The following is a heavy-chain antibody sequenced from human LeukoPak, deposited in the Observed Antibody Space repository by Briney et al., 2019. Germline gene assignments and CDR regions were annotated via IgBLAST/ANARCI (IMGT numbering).Heavy chain of an antibody. CDR2: IKQDGSEK. Sequence: GGSLRLSCAASGFTLSSYWMSWVRQAPGKGLGWVANIKQDGSEKYYVDSVKGRFTISRDNAKNSLYLQMNSLRAEDTAVYYCARRYFDYWGQGTLVTVSS. CDR1: GFTLSSYW. CDR3: ARRYFDY. D-gene: IGHD2-15*01. J-gene: IGHJ4*02. V-gene: IGHV3-7*01.